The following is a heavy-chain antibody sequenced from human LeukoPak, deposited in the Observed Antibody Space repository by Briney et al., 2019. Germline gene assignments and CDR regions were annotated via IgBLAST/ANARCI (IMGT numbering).Heavy chain of an antibody. V-gene: IGHV1-2*02. D-gene: IGHD3-22*01. J-gene: IGHJ4*02. Sequence: VASVKVSYKASGYTFTGYYMHWVRQAPGQGLEWMGWINPNSGGTNYAQKFQGRVTMTRDTSISTAYMELSRLKSDDTAVYYCARGDSSGYSLIDYWGQGTLVTVSS. CDR1: GYTFTGYY. CDR3: ARGDSSGYSLIDY. CDR2: INPNSGGT.